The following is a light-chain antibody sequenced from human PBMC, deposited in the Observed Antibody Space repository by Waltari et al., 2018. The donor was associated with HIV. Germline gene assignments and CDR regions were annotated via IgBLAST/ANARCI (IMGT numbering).Light chain of an antibody. Sequence: QSGLPQPPSVSKTLRQTATIACNGDSNNIGSQGAPWFQHHHGHPPKLLSYRNDDRPSGVSGKFSASRSGDTAYLSISSLQSEDEADYYCSSWDIALNAWVFGGGTKLTVL. CDR2: RND. V-gene: IGLV10-54*01. J-gene: IGLJ3*02. CDR1: SNNIGSQG. CDR3: SSWDIALNAWV.